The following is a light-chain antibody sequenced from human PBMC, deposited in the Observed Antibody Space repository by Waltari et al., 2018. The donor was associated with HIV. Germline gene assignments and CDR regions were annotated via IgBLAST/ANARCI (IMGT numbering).Light chain of an antibody. CDR2: SNN. CDR3: AAWDDSLNGWV. Sequence: QSVLTQPPSASGTPGQRVTISCSGSSSNIGSNTVNWYQQLPGTAPKLLIYSNNQRHSGVPDRFSGSKSGTSASLAISGLQSEDEADYYCAAWDDSLNGWVFGGGTKLTVL. V-gene: IGLV1-44*01. J-gene: IGLJ3*02. CDR1: SSNIGSNT.